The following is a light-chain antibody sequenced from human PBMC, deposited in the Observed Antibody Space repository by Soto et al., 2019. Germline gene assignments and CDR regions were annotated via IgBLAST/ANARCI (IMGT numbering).Light chain of an antibody. J-gene: IGKJ5*01. CDR3: QQREHWPPIT. CDR2: DTS. Sequence: EIVLTQSPATLSLSPGERTTRSCRASQSISSYLAWYQQKPGQAPRLLIYDTSNRATGIPARFSGSGSGTDFTLTISSLEPEDFAVYYCQQREHWPPITFGQGTRLEIK. CDR1: QSISSY. V-gene: IGKV3-11*01.